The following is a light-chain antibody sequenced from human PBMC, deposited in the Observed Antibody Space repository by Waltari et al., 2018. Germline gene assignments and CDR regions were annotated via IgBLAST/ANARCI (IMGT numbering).Light chain of an antibody. CDR1: RGYSNYA. Sequence: QLVLTQSPSASASLGASVKLTCTRSRGYSNYAIAWHQQQSEKGPRFWMKVNADGSEKKGDGIPDRFSGSSSGAERCLTISSLQSEDEADYYCQTWGAGIVVFGGGTTLTVL. J-gene: IGLJ2*01. CDR3: QTWGAGIVV. V-gene: IGLV4-69*01. CDR2: VNADGSE.